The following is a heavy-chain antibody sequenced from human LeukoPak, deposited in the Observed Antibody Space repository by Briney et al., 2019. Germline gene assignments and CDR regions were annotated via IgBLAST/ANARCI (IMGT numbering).Heavy chain of an antibody. V-gene: IGHV3-30*18. CDR1: VFTFSSYG. D-gene: IGHD3-3*01. CDR3: AKDLNYDFWSGLGN. CDR2: ISYDGTNK. Sequence: VRSLRLSCAVSVFTFSSYGMHWVRQAPGKGLEWMAVISYDGTNKYYADSVKGRFTISRDNSKNTLYLQMNSLRAEDTAVYYCAKDLNYDFWSGLGNWGQGTLVTVSS. J-gene: IGHJ4*02.